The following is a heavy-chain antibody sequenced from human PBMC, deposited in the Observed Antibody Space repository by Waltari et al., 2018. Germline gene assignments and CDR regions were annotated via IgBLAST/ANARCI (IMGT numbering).Heavy chain of an antibody. J-gene: IGHJ5*01. CDR3: TKAGGVGWHWFDS. CDR2: INPKTGGT. D-gene: IGHD1-26*01. V-gene: IGHV1-2*02. CDR1: GYTFSGYF. Sequence: QVQLVQSGTEVKKPGASVKVSCKASGYTFSGYFMHWERQAPGQGLEWVGWINPKTGGTNYAQKFQGRVTMTRDTSITTAYMDLTRLTSDDTAVYFCTKAGGVGWHWFDSWGQGTLVTVSS.